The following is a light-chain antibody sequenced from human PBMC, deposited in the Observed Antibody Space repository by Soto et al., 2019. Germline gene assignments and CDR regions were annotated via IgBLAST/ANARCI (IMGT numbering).Light chain of an antibody. CDR2: EVS. J-gene: IGLJ1*01. CDR3: SSYTSDNRSYV. V-gene: IGLV2-14*01. CDR1: SSDIGAYTS. Sequence: QCVLAKPASVSWSPGQSITISCTGTSSDIGAYTSVSWYQQHPGKAPKVMIYEVSKRPSGVSNRFSGSKSGNTASLTISGLQGEDEAHYYCSSYTSDNRSYVFGTGTKVT.